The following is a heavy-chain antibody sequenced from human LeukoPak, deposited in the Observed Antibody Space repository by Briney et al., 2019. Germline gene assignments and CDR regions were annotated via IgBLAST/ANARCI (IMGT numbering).Heavy chain of an antibody. V-gene: IGHV1-2*02. CDR2: INPNSGGT. CDR1: GYIFTGYY. Sequence: ASVKVSCKASGYIFTGYYMHWVRQAPGQGLEWMGWINPNSGGTNYAQKFQGRVTMTRDTSISTAYMELSRLRSDDTAVYYCAAMVRGVMEDAFDIWGQGTMVTVSS. D-gene: IGHD3-10*01. J-gene: IGHJ3*02. CDR3: AAMVRGVMEDAFDI.